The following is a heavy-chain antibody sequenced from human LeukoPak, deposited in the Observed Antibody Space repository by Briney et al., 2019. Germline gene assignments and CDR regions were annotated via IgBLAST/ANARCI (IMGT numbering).Heavy chain of an antibody. J-gene: IGHJ4*02. CDR1: GGSISSHY. D-gene: IGHD5-18*01. V-gene: IGHV4-59*11. CDR2: IYYSGST. Sequence: SETLSLTCTVSGGSISSHYWSWIRQPLGKGLEWIGYIYYSGSTNYNPSLKSRVTISVDTSKNQFSLKLSSVTAADTAVYYCARSVVDTAMVYFDYWGQGTLVTVSS. CDR3: ARSVVDTAMVYFDY.